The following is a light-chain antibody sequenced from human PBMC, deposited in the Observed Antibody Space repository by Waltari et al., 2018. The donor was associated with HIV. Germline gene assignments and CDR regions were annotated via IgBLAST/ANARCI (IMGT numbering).Light chain of an antibody. CDR2: VNSDGSH. J-gene: IGLJ2*01. CDR3: QTWGTGIVV. V-gene: IGLV4-69*01. Sequence: QLVLTQSPSASASLRASVKLTCTLSSGPTTYALAWHQQQPEKGPRFLMKVNSDGSHTRGDGIPDRFSGSSSGAQRYLTISSLQSADEADYYCQTWGTGIVVFGGGTKLTVL. CDR1: SGPTTYA.